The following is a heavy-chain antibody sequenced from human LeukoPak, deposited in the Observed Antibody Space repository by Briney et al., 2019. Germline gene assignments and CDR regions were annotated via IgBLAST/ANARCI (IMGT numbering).Heavy chain of an antibody. CDR3: ARDVWILTGYDAFDI. CDR2: ISGSGGST. CDR1: GFTFSSYA. V-gene: IGHV3-23*01. J-gene: IGHJ3*02. Sequence: GGSLRLSCAASGFTFSSYAMSWVRQAPGKGLEWVSAISGSGGSTYYADSVKGRFTISRDNAKNSLYLQMNSLRAEDTAVYYCARDVWILTGYDAFDIWGQGTMVTVSS. D-gene: IGHD3-9*01.